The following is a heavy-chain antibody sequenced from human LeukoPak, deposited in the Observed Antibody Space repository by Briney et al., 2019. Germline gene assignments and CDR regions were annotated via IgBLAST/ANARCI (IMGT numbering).Heavy chain of an antibody. CDR2: ISSSSSYI. CDR1: GFTFSSYS. D-gene: IGHD1-1*01. V-gene: IGHV3-21*01. J-gene: IGHJ4*02. CDR3: ASPGAHYFDY. Sequence: PGGSLRLSCAASGFTFSSYSMNWVRQAPGKGLEWVSSISSSSSYIYYADSVKGRFTISRDNAKNSLYLQMNSLRAEDTAVYYCASPGAHYFDYWGQGTLVTVPS.